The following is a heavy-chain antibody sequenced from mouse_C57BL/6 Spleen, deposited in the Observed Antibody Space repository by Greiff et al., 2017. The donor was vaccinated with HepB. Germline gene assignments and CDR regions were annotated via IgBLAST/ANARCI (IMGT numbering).Heavy chain of an antibody. Sequence: VQLQQSGAELVKPGASVKMSCKTSGYTFTSYWMHWVKQRPGQGLEWIGAIYPGNSDTSYNQKFKGKAKLTAGTSASTAYMELSSLTNEDSAVYYCTRGRGWAYFDYWGQGTTLTVSS. J-gene: IGHJ2*01. CDR1: GYTFTSYW. D-gene: IGHD3-3*01. CDR3: TRGRGWAYFDY. V-gene: IGHV1-5*01. CDR2: IYPGNSDT.